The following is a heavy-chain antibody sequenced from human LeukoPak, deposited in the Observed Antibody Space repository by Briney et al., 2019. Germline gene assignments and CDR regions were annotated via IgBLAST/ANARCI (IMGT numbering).Heavy chain of an antibody. V-gene: IGHV3-23*01. CDR3: AKRRYCTSNSCHDFDY. CDR1: GFTFRSYA. Sequence: GGSLRLSCAASGFTFRSYAMNWVRQAPGKGLEWVSAISADGDSTYYADSVKGRFTISRDNSKNTLYLQMNGLRPGDTAVYYCAKRRYCTSNSCHDFDYWGHGTLVTVSS. J-gene: IGHJ4*01. D-gene: IGHD2-2*01. CDR2: ISADGDST.